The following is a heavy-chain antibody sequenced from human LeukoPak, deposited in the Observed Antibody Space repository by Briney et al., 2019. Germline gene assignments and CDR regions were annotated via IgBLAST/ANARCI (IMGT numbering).Heavy chain of an antibody. Sequence: GGSLRLSCAASGFTFSSYWMSWVRQAPGKGLEWVANIKQDGSEKYYVDSVKGRFTISRDNAKNSLYLQMNSLRAEDTAVYYCAREISCSSTLDAFDIWGQGTMVTVSS. CDR1: GFTFSSYW. CDR2: IKQDGSEK. D-gene: IGHD6-13*01. J-gene: IGHJ3*02. V-gene: IGHV3-7*01. CDR3: AREISCSSTLDAFDI.